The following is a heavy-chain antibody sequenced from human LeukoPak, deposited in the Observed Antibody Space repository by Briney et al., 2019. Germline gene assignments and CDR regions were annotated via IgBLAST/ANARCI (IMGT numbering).Heavy chain of an antibody. CDR2: NYPGDSDT. CDR1: GYSFATYW. V-gene: IGHV5-51*01. Sequence: GESLKISCKGSGYSFATYWIGWVRQMPGKGLEWMGINYPGDSDTTYSPSFQGQATMSADKSISTAYLQWSSLKASDTAMYYCARGGRLRWYHFDYWGQGTLVTVSS. D-gene: IGHD4-23*01. CDR3: ARGGRLRWYHFDY. J-gene: IGHJ4*02.